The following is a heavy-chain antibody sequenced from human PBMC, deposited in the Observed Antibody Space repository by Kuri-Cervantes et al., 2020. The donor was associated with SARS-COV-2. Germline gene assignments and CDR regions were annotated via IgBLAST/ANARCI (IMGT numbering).Heavy chain of an antibody. V-gene: IGHV3-48*01. D-gene: IGHD3-3*01. CDR3: ARERYYACHYGMDV. J-gene: IGHJ6*02. Sequence: GGSMSPSCAAYGFTLSDYSMNWVRQAQGKGLEWVSYIGSSSSIIYYVDSMKDRFTISRYNAKNSLSLQMNSLSAEDTAVDYCARERYYACHYGMDVWGQGTTVTVSS. CDR1: GFTLSDYS. CDR2: IGSSSSII.